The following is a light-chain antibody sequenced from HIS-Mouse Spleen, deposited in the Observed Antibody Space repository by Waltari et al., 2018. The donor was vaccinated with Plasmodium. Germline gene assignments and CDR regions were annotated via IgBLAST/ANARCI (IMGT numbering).Light chain of an antibody. J-gene: IGKJ3*01. CDR1: QSDSSN. CDR3: QQYNNWSFT. CDR2: GAS. Sequence: EIVITQSPATLSVSPGERATLSCRASQSDSSNLAWYQQKPGQAPRLLIYGASTRATGIPARFSGSGSGTEFTLTISSLQSEDFAVYYCQQYNNWSFTFGPGTKVDIK. V-gene: IGKV3-15*01.